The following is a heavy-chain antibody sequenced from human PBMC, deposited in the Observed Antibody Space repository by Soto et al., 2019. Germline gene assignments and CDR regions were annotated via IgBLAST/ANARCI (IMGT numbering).Heavy chain of an antibody. CDR1: GDTISSYY. J-gene: IGHJ6*02. V-gene: IGHV4-59*01. Sequence: SETLSLTCTVSGDTISSYYWSWIRKPTGKGLEWIGYIYYSGSTNYNPSLKSRVTISVDTSKNQFSLKLSSVTAADTAVYYCARDLVYYDSSGYYYRDGMDVWGQGTTVTVSS. D-gene: IGHD3-22*01. CDR2: IYYSGST. CDR3: ARDLVYYDSSGYYYRDGMDV.